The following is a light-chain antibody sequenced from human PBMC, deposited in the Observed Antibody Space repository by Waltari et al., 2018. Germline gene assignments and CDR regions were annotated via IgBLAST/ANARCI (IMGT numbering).Light chain of an antibody. CDR2: GAS. CDR3: QQFNDWPPYT. Sequence: ETLMTQSPATLSVSPGARATLSCRASQSIGRNLDWYQQKPGQAPKLLIYGASTRAAGVPIRFSGSGSGTEFTLTINSLQSEDFAVYYCQQFNDWPPYTFGQGTKLELK. V-gene: IGKV3-15*01. CDR1: QSIGRN. J-gene: IGKJ2*01.